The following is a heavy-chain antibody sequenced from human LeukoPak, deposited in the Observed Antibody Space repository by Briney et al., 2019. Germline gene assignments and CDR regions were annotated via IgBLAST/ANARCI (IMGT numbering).Heavy chain of an antibody. CDR3: ATPYYDSSGYYPTRGYFDY. CDR1: GYTFTGYS. D-gene: IGHD3-22*01. Sequence: ASVKVSCKASGYTFTGYSMHWVRQAPGQGLEWMGWINPKNGGTNYAQKFQGRVTMTRDTSISAAYMVLSRLRSDDTAVYYCATPYYDSSGYYPTRGYFDYWGQGTLVTVSS. CDR2: INPKNGGT. J-gene: IGHJ4*02. V-gene: IGHV1-2*02.